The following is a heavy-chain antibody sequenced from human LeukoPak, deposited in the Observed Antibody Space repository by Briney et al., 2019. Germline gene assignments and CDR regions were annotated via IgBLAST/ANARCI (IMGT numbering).Heavy chain of an antibody. V-gene: IGHV3-23*01. J-gene: IGHJ4*02. D-gene: IGHD2-15*01. CDR3: AKVDIVVVVAASAPFDY. Sequence: GGSLRLSCAASGFTFSSYPMSWVPQAPGKGLERVSAISGSGGSTYYADSVKGRFTISRDNSKNTLYLQMSSLRAEDTAVYYCAKVDIVVVVAASAPFDYWGQGTLVTVSS. CDR1: GFTFSSYP. CDR2: ISGSGGST.